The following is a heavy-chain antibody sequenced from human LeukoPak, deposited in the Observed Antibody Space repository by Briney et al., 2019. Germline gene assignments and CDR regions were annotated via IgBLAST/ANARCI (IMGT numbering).Heavy chain of an antibody. V-gene: IGHV1-2*02. CDR2: INPNSGGT. Sequence: ASVKVSCKASGYTFNADYMNWVRQAPGQGLEWMGWINPNSGGTNYAQKFQGRVTMTRDTSISTAYMELSRLRSDGTAVYYCARSMAARLAFDSWGQGTLVTVSS. J-gene: IGHJ4*02. D-gene: IGHD6-6*01. CDR1: GYTFNADY. CDR3: ARSMAARLAFDS.